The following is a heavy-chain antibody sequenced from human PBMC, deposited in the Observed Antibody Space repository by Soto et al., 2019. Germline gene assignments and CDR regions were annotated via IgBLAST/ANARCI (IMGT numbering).Heavy chain of an antibody. D-gene: IGHD6-6*01. Sequence: PGGSLRLSCAASGFTFNSYSMNWVRQAPGRGLEWVSYSSSGSNTIYYADSVKGRFTISRDSAQNSLYLQMNSLTAADTAVYYCAKSLVARPYDYWGQGTLVTVSS. V-gene: IGHV3-48*01. CDR3: AKSLVARPYDY. CDR2: SSSGSNTI. CDR1: GFTFNSYS. J-gene: IGHJ4*02.